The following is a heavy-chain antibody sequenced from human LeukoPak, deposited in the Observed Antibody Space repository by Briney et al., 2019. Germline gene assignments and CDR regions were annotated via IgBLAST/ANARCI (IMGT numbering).Heavy chain of an antibody. CDR2: IKKDGSER. V-gene: IGHV3-7*03. CDR3: AGGSGWLIDY. Sequence: GGSLRLSCAASGFTFSSYWMNWVRQAPGKGLEWVANIKKDGSERYYVDSVKGRFTISRDNAKNSLYLQMDGLRAEDTAVYYCAGGSGWLIDYWGQGTLVTVSS. J-gene: IGHJ4*02. CDR1: GFTFSSYW. D-gene: IGHD6-19*01.